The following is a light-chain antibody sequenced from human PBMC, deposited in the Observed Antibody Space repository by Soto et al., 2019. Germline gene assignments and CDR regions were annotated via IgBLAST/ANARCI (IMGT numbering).Light chain of an antibody. CDR3: GADHGSGSDFVVV. J-gene: IGLJ3*02. CDR2: VGTGGIVG. V-gene: IGLV9-49*01. Sequence: QLVLTQSPSASASLGASVTLTCTLSSGHGHYKVDWYQQRAGKGPRFVMRVGTGGIVGNKGDDIRARFSVLGSGLNRYLTIKNIQEEDEGDYYCGADHGSGSDFVVVIGGGTKVTVL. CDR1: SGHGHYK.